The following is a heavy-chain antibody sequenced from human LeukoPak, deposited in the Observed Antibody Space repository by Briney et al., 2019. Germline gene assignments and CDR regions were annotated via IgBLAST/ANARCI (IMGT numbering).Heavy chain of an antibody. CDR3: ASLSLGHY. V-gene: IGHV3-53*01. Sequence: GGSLRLSCAASGSTVSNNYMSWVRQAPGKGLEWVSVIYSGGSTYYADSVKGRFTISRDTSKNTLSLQMNSLRAEDTAVYYCASLSLGHYWGQGTLVTVSS. D-gene: IGHD6-6*01. J-gene: IGHJ4*02. CDR1: GSTVSNNY. CDR2: IYSGGST.